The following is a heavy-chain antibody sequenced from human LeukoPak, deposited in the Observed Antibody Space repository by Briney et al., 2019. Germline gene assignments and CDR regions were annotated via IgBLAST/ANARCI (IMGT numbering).Heavy chain of an antibody. V-gene: IGHV1-2*02. CDR2: INPNSGGT. Sequence: ASVKVSCKASGYTFTGYYMHWVRQAPGQGLGWMGWINPNSGGTNYAQKFQGRVTMTRDTSISTAYMELSRLRSDDTAVYYCARVPYYYDSSGYYPFDYWGQGTLVTVSS. D-gene: IGHD3-22*01. CDR1: GYTFTGYY. CDR3: ARVPYYYDSSGYYPFDY. J-gene: IGHJ4*02.